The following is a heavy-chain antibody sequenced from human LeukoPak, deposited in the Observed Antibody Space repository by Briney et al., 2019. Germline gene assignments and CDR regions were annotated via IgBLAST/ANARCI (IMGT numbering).Heavy chain of an antibody. D-gene: IGHD3-22*01. CDR3: ARGPLYYYDSSGYAFDY. J-gene: IGHJ4*02. V-gene: IGHV3-48*03. CDR1: GFTFSSYE. Sequence: PGGSLRLSCAASGFTFSSYEMQWVRQAPGKGLEWVSYISSSGATTYYADSVKGRFTISRDNAKNSLYLQMNSLRDENTAVYNCARGPLYYYDSSGYAFDYWGQGTLVTVSS. CDR2: ISSSGATT.